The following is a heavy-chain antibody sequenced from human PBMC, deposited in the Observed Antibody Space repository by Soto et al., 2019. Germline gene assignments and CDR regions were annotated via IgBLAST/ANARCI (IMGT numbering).Heavy chain of an antibody. D-gene: IGHD4-17*01. CDR2: IYWDNDK. CDR1: GFSLSTSGMG. Sequence: QITLKESGPTLVNPTQTLTLTCTFSGFSLSTSGMGVAWIRQPPGKALEWLALIYWDNDKRYSPSLKSRLTITKDTSKNQVVLTMTNMDPVDTATYYCAHRRNYGDFDYWGQGTLVTVSS. J-gene: IGHJ4*02. V-gene: IGHV2-5*02. CDR3: AHRRNYGDFDY.